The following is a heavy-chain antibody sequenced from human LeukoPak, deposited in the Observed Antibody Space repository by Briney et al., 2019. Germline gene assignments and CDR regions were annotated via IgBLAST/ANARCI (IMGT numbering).Heavy chain of an antibody. CDR3: ARVVDTAGYH. D-gene: IGHD5-18*01. J-gene: IGHJ5*02. V-gene: IGHV1-69*04. CDR1: GGTFSSYA. CDR2: IIPILGIA. Sequence: SVKVSCKASGGTFSSYAISWVRQAPGQGLEWMGRIIPILGIANYAQKFQGRVTITADKSTSTAYMELSGLRSEDTAVYYCARVVDTAGYHWGQGTLVTVSS.